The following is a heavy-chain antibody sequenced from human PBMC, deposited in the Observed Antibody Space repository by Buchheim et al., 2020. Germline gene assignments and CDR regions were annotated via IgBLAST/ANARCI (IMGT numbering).Heavy chain of an antibody. J-gene: IGHJ2*01. D-gene: IGHD3-22*01. CDR2: TRKKVNSYST. CDR3: TKVDDRNGYSFDL. CDR1: GFTFSDHY. Sequence: EVELVESGGDLVQPGGSLRLSCVASGFTFSDHYMDWVRQAPGKGLEWVGRTRKKVNSYSTEYAASVKGRFTISRDDSKSSLYLQMNSLKTEDTAVYYCTKVDDRNGYSFDLWGRGTL. V-gene: IGHV3-72*01.